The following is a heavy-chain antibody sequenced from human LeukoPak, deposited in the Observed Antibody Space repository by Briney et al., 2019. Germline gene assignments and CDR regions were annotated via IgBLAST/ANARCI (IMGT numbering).Heavy chain of an antibody. D-gene: IGHD3-22*01. CDR2: INHSGST. CDR3: ARRSEYYYDSSGYYYDY. J-gene: IGHJ4*02. Sequence: SETLSLTCAVYGGSFSSYYWTWIRQPPGKGLEWIGEINHSGSTNYKPSLESRVTISLDTSENQFSLSLSSLTAADTAVYYCARRSEYYYDSSGYYYDYWGQGTLVTVSS. V-gene: IGHV4-34*01. CDR1: GGSFSSYY.